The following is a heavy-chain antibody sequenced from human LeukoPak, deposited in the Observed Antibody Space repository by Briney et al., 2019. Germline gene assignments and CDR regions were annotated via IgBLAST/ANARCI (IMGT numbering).Heavy chain of an antibody. D-gene: IGHD3-3*01. V-gene: IGHV1-18*01. CDR1: GYTFTSYG. CDR2: ISAYNGNT. J-gene: IGHJ4*02. Sequence: ASVKVSCKASGYTFTSYGISWVRQAPGQGLEWMGWISAYNGNTNYAQKLQGRVTMTTDTSTSTAYMELRSLRSDDTAVYYCARDLRDFWSGTLSYYFDYWGQGTLVTVSS. CDR3: ARDLRDFWSGTLSYYFDY.